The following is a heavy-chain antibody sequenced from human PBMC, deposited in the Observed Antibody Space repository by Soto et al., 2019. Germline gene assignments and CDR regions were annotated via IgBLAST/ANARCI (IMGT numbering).Heavy chain of an antibody. V-gene: IGHV1-3*01. Sequence: QVQLVQSGAEVKKPGASVKVSCKASGYTFTSYAMHWVRQAPGQRLEWMGWINAGNGNTKYSQKFQGRVTITRDTSASTAYMELGSLRSEDTGVYYCARGYSSSSGRVRDLETFDPWGQGTLVIVSS. CDR1: GYTFTSYA. CDR3: ARGYSSSSGRVRDLETFDP. CDR2: INAGNGNT. D-gene: IGHD6-6*01. J-gene: IGHJ5*02.